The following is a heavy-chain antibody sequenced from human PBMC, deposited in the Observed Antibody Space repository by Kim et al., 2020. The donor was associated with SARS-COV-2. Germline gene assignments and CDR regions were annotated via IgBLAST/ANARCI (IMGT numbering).Heavy chain of an antibody. Sequence: SETLSLTCAVYGGSFSGYYWSWIRQPPGKGLEWIGEINHSGSTNYNPSLKSRVTISVDTSKNQFSLKLSSVTAADTAVYYCARGRYGSGSYYNTPYYYYYGMDVWGQGTTVTVSS. V-gene: IGHV4-34*01. J-gene: IGHJ6*02. CDR2: INHSGST. CDR3: ARGRYGSGSYYNTPYYYYYGMDV. CDR1: GGSFSGYY. D-gene: IGHD3-10*01.